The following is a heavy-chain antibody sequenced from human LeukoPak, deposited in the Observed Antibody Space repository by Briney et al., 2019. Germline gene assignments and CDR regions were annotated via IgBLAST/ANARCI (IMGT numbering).Heavy chain of an antibody. J-gene: IGHJ3*02. Sequence: SQTLSLTCTVSGGSISSGSYYWSWIRQPAGKGLEWIGRIYTSGSTNYNASLKSRVTISVDTSKNQFSLKLSSVTAADTAVYYCAREGSDFWSGYRAAFDIWGQGTMVTVSS. CDR3: AREGSDFWSGYRAAFDI. CDR2: IYTSGST. CDR1: GGSISSGSYY. D-gene: IGHD3-3*01. V-gene: IGHV4-61*02.